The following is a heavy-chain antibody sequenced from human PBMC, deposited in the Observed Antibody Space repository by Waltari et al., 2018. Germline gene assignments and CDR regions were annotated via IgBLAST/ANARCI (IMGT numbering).Heavy chain of an antibody. CDR2: IKNDGRT. CDR1: GFAVTTNH. CDR3: ARDVGGDGYSLFDF. V-gene: IGHV3-66*02. J-gene: IGHJ4*02. Sequence: EVQVVESGGDLVQPGGSLRLSCAVSGFAVTTNHMNWVRQAPGKGLEWVSVIKNDGRTTYTDSVKGRSTISRDKSRNTVYLQMNSLRTEDTGVYYCARDVGGDGYSLFDFWGQGTLVTVSS. D-gene: IGHD2-21*01.